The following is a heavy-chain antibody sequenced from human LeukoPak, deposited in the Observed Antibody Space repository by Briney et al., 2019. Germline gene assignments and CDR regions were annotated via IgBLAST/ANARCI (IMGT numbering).Heavy chain of an antibody. CDR2: MNPNSGNT. CDR1: GYTFTSYD. V-gene: IGHV1-8*01. J-gene: IGHJ5*02. D-gene: IGHD2-2*02. CDR3: ARGPRSRYCSSTSCYTTRWFDH. Sequence: ASVKVSFKASGYTFTSYDINWVRQATGQGLEWMGWMNPNSGNTGYAQKFQGRVTMTRNTSISTAYMELSSLRSEDTAVYYCARGPRSRYCSSTSCYTTRWFDHWGQGTLVTVSS.